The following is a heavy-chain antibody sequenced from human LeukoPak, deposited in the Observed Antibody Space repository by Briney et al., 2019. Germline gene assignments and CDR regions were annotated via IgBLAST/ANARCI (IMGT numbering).Heavy chain of an antibody. D-gene: IGHD6-19*01. CDR2: MNPNSGNT. CDR3: ARAVAGGDAFDI. V-gene: IGHV1-8*01. CDR1: GYTFTSYD. J-gene: IGHJ3*02. Sequence: ASVKVSCKASGYTFTSYDINWERQATGQGLEWMGWMNPNSGNTGYAQKFQGRVTMTRNTSISTAYMELSSLRSEDTAVYYCARAVAGGDAFDIWGQGTMVTVSS.